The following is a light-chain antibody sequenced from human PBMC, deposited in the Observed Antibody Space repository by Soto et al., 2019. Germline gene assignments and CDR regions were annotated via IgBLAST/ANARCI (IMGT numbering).Light chain of an antibody. V-gene: IGKV3-20*01. CDR3: QQYGSSPLT. CDR1: KSVSSSY. J-gene: IGKJ4*01. CDR2: GAS. Sequence: EIVLTQSPGTLSLSPGERATLSFRASKSVSSSYLAWYQQKPGQAPRLLIYGASSRATGIPDRFSGSGSGTDFTLTISRLEPEDFAVYYCQQYGSSPLTFGGGTKVEIK.